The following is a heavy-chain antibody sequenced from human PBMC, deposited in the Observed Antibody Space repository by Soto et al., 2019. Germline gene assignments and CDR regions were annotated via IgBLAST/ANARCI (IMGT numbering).Heavy chain of an antibody. CDR2: IYYSGST. CDR3: AIGRREYSGYGVDY. V-gene: IGHV4-39*01. D-gene: IGHD5-12*01. CDR1: GGSISSSSYY. J-gene: IGHJ4*02. Sequence: QLQLQESGPGLVKPSETLSLTCAVSGGSISSSSYYWGWIRQPPGKGLEWIGSIYYSGSTYYNPSLKSRVTISVDTSKNQFSLKLSSVTAADTAVYYCAIGRREYSGYGVDYWGQGTLVTVSS.